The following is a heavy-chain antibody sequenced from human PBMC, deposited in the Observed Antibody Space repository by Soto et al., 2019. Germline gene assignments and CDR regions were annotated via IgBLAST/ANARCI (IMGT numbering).Heavy chain of an antibody. V-gene: IGHV3-53*04. J-gene: IGHJ6*03. CDR3: ASSTTNKGYYYYYMEV. Sequence: GGSLRLSCAASGFTVSSNYMSWVRQAPGKGLEWVSVIYSGGSTYYADSVKGRFTISRHNSKNTLYLQMNSLRAEDTAVYYCASSTTNKGYYYYYMEVWGKGTTVTVSS. D-gene: IGHD4-4*01. CDR2: IYSGGST. CDR1: GFTVSSNY.